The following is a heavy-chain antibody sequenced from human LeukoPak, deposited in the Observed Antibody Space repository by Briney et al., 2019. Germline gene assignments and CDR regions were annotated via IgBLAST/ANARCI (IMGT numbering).Heavy chain of an antibody. Sequence: WETLSLTCTVSGGSISSYYWSWIRQPPGKGLEWIGYIYYSGSTNYNPSLKSRVAISVDTSKNQFSLKLSSVTAADTAVYYCARHVAWGGSSWMYTETKEVYNWFDPWGQGTLVTVSS. CDR3: ARHVAWGGSSWMYTETKEVYNWFDP. D-gene: IGHD6-13*01. J-gene: IGHJ5*02. CDR1: GGSISSYY. V-gene: IGHV4-59*08. CDR2: IYYSGST.